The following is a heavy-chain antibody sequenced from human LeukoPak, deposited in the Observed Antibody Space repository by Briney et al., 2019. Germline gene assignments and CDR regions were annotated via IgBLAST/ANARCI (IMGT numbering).Heavy chain of an antibody. CDR2: IYHSGST. D-gene: IGHD6-19*01. Sequence: PSETLSLTCTVSGYSISSGYYWGWIRQPPGKGLEWIGSIYHSGSTYYNPSLKSRVTISVDTSKNQFSLKLSSVTAADTAVYYCARGGQWLVPFAFDIWGQGTMVTVSS. CDR3: ARGGQWLVPFAFDI. CDR1: GYSISSGYY. V-gene: IGHV4-38-2*02. J-gene: IGHJ3*02.